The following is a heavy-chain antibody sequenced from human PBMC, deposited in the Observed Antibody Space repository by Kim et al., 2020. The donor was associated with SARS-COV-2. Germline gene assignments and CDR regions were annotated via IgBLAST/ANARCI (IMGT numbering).Heavy chain of an antibody. V-gene: IGHV5-51*01. J-gene: IGHJ4*02. Sequence: DTRDSPSFKGQVTISADKSISTAYLQWSSLKAADTAMYYCARHLNWGNDYWGQGTLVTVSS. CDR2: DT. CDR3: ARHLNWGNDY. D-gene: IGHD7-27*01.